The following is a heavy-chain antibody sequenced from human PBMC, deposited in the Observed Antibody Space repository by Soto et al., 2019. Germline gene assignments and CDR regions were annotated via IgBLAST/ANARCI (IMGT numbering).Heavy chain of an antibody. CDR3: ARGLLEWQLNWFDP. V-gene: IGHV3-48*02. CDR1: GFTFSSYG. Sequence: EVQLVESGGGLVQPGGSLRLSCAASGFTFSSYGMNWVRQAPGKGLEWVSYISSSSSTIYYADSVKGRFTISRDNAKNSLYLQMNSLRDEDTAVYYCARGLLEWQLNWFDPWGQGTLVTVSS. D-gene: IGHD3-3*01. J-gene: IGHJ5*02. CDR2: ISSSSSTI.